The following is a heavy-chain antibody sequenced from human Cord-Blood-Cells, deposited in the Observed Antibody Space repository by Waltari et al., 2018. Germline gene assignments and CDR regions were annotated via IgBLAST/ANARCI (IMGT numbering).Heavy chain of an antibody. CDR2: INHSGST. CDR1: GGSFSGYY. J-gene: IGHJ4*02. Sequence: QVQLQQWGAGLLKPSETLSLTCAVYGGSFSGYYWSWIRQPPGKGLEWIGEINHSGSTTYNPSLKSRVTISVDTSKNQFSLKLSSVTAADTAVYYCARRAATTVDYWGQGTLVTVSS. V-gene: IGHV4-34*01. CDR3: ARRAATTVDY. D-gene: IGHD2-15*01.